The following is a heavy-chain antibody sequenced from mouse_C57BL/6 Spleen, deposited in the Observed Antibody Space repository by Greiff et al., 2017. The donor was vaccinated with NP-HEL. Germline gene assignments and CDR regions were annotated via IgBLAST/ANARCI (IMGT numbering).Heavy chain of an antibody. CDR3: VRHYDYQAWFAY. CDR2: IRSKSNNYAT. CDR1: GFSFNTYA. D-gene: IGHD2-4*01. Sequence: EVKLMESGGGLVQPKGSLKLSCAASGFSFNTYAMNWVRQAPGKGLEWVARIRSKSNNYATYYADSVKDRFTISRDDSESMLYLQMNNLKTEDTAMYYCVRHYDYQAWFAYWGQGTLVTVSA. J-gene: IGHJ3*01. V-gene: IGHV10-1*01.